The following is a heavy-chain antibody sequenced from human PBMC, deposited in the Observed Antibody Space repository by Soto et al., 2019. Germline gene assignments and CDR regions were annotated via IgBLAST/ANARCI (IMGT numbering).Heavy chain of an antibody. V-gene: IGHV3-53*01. CDR1: GLTVSSSY. Sequence: PGGSLRLSCSASGLTVSSSYMSWVRQAPGKGLQWVSVIYSAGNTYYANSVKGRFTISRDISTNMVYLQMSSLTDEDTAVYYCARAREPVYSSAIFFDIWGQGALVTVSS. CDR3: ARAREPVYSSAIFFDI. J-gene: IGHJ4*02. D-gene: IGHD5-18*01. CDR2: IYSAGNT.